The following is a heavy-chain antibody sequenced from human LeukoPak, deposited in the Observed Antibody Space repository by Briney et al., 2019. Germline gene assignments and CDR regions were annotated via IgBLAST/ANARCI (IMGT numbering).Heavy chain of an antibody. CDR1: GFTFDDYA. J-gene: IGHJ6*02. CDR2: ISWNSGSI. V-gene: IGHV3-9*01. D-gene: IGHD3-22*01. CDR3: AKDMGSGYYDSSGYYPNYYYYYGMDV. Sequence: GRSLRLSCAASGFTFDDYAMHWVRQAPGKGLEWVSGISWNSGSIGYADSVKGRFTISRDNAKNSLYLQMNSLRAEDTALYYCAKDMGSGYYDSSGYYPNYYYYYGMDVWGQGTTVTVSS.